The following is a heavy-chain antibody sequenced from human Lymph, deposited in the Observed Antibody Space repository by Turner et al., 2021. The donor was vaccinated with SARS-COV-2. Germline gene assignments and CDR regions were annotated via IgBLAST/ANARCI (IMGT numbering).Heavy chain of an antibody. Sequence: EVQLLESGGDLVQPGGSLRLSCAASGFTFSNYAMSWVRQAPGKGLEWFSDIIGSGARTYYADSVKGRFTISRDNSKNTLFLQMNSLRADDTAIYYCAKSPLGEDYFDYWGQGTLVTVSS. CDR2: IIGSGART. CDR3: AKSPLGEDYFDY. CDR1: GFTFSNYA. V-gene: IGHV3-23*01. J-gene: IGHJ4*02. D-gene: IGHD3-16*01.